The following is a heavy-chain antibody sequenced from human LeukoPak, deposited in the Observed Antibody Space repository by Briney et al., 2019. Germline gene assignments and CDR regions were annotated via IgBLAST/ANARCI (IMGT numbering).Heavy chain of an antibody. CDR3: ARVRYYYDSSGYYNY. Sequence: GAPVKVSCKASGDTFSSYAISWVRQAPGQGLEWMGGIIPIFGTANYAQKFQGRVTITADESTSTAYMELSSLRSEDTAVYYCARVRYYYDSSGYYNYWGQGTLVTVSS. V-gene: IGHV1-69*13. CDR1: GDTFSSYA. D-gene: IGHD3-22*01. CDR2: IIPIFGTA. J-gene: IGHJ4*02.